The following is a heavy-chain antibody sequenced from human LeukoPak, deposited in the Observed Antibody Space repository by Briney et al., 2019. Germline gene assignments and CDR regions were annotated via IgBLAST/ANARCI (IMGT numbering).Heavy chain of an antibody. V-gene: IGHV3-53*01. Sequence: GGSLRLSCAASGFTVSRTYMSWVRQAPGKGMEWVSLIYGAGSTNYADSVKGRFTISRDNSKNTLSLQMNSLRAEDTAVYYCATTGSYSYFDYWGQGALVTVSS. CDR3: ATTGSYSYFDY. J-gene: IGHJ4*02. CDR1: GFTVSRTY. D-gene: IGHD3-9*01. CDR2: IYGAGST.